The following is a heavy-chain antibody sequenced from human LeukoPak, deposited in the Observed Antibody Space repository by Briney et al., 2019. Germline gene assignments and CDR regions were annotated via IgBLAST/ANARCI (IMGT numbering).Heavy chain of an antibody. Sequence: GGSLRLSCAASGFSFTNYAMSWVRQAPGKGLEWVSAISGSGLTTYYADSVKGRFTISRDTSKNTLYLQMNSLRAEDTAVYYCARSYYYGSGNSHNWFDPWGQGTLATVSS. CDR3: ARSYYYGSGNSHNWFDP. J-gene: IGHJ5*02. CDR1: GFSFTNYA. V-gene: IGHV3-23*01. D-gene: IGHD3-10*01. CDR2: ISGSGLTT.